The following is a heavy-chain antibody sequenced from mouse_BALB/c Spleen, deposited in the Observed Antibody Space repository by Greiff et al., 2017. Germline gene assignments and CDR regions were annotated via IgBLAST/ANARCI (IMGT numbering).Heavy chain of an antibody. V-gene: IGHV5-6-3*01. CDR2: INSNGGST. D-gene: IGHD1-3*01. CDR3: ARGEWGFDY. CDR1: GFTFSSYG. J-gene: IGHJ2*01. Sequence: EVKLMESGGGLVQPGGSLKLSCAASGFTFSSYGMSWVRQTPDKRLELVATINSNGGSTYYPDSVKGRFTISRDNAKNTLYLQMSSLKSEDTAMYYCARGEWGFDYWGQGTTLTVSS.